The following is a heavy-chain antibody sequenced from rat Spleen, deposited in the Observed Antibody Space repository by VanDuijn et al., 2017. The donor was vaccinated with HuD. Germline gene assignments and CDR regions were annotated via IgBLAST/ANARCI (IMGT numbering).Heavy chain of an antibody. CDR1: GFTFSEYY. CDR2: ISRRSDRT. V-gene: IGHV5-25*01. D-gene: IGHD1-3*01. Sequence: EVQLVESDGGLVQPGRSLKLSCAASGFTFSEYYMAWVRQAPTKGLEWVATISRRSDRTYYRDSVKGRFTVSRDNAKSTLYLQMDSLRSEDTATYYCARHELSHFFDDWGQGVMVTVSS. CDR3: ARHELSHFFDD. J-gene: IGHJ2*01.